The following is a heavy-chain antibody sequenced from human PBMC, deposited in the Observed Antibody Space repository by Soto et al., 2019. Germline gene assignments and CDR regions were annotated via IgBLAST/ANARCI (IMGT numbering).Heavy chain of an antibody. Sequence: QITLKESGPTLVKPTQTLTLTCTFSGFSLSTSGVGVGWIRQPPGKALEWLALIYWDDDKRYSPSLKSRLTITKDTAKNHVVLTMTNMDPVDTAPYYCAHNAFGYCISTSCYGGWFDPWGQGTLVTVSS. V-gene: IGHV2-5*02. CDR2: IYWDDDK. CDR3: AHNAFGYCISTSCYGGWFDP. J-gene: IGHJ5*02. D-gene: IGHD2-2*03. CDR1: GFSLSTSGVG.